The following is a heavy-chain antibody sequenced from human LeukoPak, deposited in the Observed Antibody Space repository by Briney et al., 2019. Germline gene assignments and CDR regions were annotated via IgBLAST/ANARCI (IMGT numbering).Heavy chain of an antibody. Sequence: ASVKVSCKASGYTFTSYGISWVRQAPGQGLEWMGWMSAYNGNTNYAQKLQGRVTMTTDTSTSTAYMELRSLRSDDTAVYYCARVSSVVVPAARTNWFDPWGQGTLVTVSS. J-gene: IGHJ5*02. D-gene: IGHD2-2*01. V-gene: IGHV1-18*01. CDR1: GYTFTSYG. CDR2: MSAYNGNT. CDR3: ARVSSVVVPAARTNWFDP.